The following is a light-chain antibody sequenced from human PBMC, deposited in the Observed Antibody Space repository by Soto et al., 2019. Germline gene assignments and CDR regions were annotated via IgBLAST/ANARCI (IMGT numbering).Light chain of an antibody. CDR3: SSYTTSSALQV. CDR1: ISDFVLYNY. V-gene: IGLV2-14*01. Sequence: QSVLTQPASVSGSPGQSITISCSGTISDFVLYNYVSWYQQHPGKAPKLMIYGVNNQPSGVSNRFSGSKSGNTASLTISGLQADDEADYYCSSYTTSSALQVFGTGTKVTVL. J-gene: IGLJ1*01. CDR2: GVN.